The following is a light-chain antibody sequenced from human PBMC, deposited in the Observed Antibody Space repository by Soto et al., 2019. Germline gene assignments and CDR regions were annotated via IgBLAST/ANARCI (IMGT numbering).Light chain of an antibody. CDR3: QHYSSSPPAIT. CDR2: GAS. J-gene: IGKJ5*01. CDR1: QSVTSGY. Sequence: EIVLTESACTLSLSPGERATLSCRASQSVTSGYLAWYQQQPNQAPRLLIYGASYRATDIPDRFSGGGSGTDFTLTISRLEPEDFAVYYCQHYSSSPPAITFGQGTRLEIK. V-gene: IGKV3-20*01.